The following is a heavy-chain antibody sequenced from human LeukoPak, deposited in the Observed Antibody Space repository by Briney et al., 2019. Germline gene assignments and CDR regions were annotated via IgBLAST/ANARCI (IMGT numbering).Heavy chain of an antibody. CDR2: IGTADDT. CDR3: ARGYNWNDAFFDY. V-gene: IGHV3-13*01. D-gene: IGHD1-1*01. CDR1: GFTFSSYD. J-gene: IGHJ4*02. Sequence: GGSLRLSCAASGFTFSSYDMHWVRQTTGKGLEWVSTIGTADDTYYPGSVKGRFTISRENAKNSLYLQMNSLRAEDTAVYYCARGYNWNDAFFDYWGQGTLVTVSS.